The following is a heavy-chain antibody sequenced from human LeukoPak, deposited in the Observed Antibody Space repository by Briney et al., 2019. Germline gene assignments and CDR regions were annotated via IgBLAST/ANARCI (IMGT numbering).Heavy chain of an antibody. V-gene: IGHV1-69*04. Sequence: SVKVSCKASGGTFSSYAISWVRQAPGQGLEWMGRIIPILGIANYAQKFQGRVTITADKSTSTACMELSSLRSEDTAVYYCANSKYYDSSGYYNSAEYFQHWGQGTLVTVSS. J-gene: IGHJ1*01. CDR1: GGTFSSYA. CDR2: IIPILGIA. CDR3: ANSKYYDSSGYYNSAEYFQH. D-gene: IGHD3-22*01.